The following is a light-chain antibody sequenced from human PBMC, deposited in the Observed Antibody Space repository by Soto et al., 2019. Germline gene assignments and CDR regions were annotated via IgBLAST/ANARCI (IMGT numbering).Light chain of an antibody. J-gene: IGLJ2*01. CDR2: EVS. V-gene: IGLV2-18*02. CDR1: GSDVGAYSR. Sequence: QSVLTQPPSVSGSLGQSVTISCTGAGSDVGAYSRVSWYQRPSGTASKLLIYEVSNRPSGVPDRFSGSKSGNTASLTISGLQAEDEADYFCSSFTSKNIVIFGGGTKLTVL. CDR3: SSFTSKNIVI.